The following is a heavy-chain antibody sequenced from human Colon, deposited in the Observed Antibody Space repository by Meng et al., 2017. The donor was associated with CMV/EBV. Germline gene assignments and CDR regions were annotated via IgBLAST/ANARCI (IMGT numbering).Heavy chain of an antibody. CDR3: ARAILEVRDGYNDPADY. J-gene: IGHJ4*02. Sequence: GESLKISCAGSGFMFNRFWMNWVRQAPGKGLEWVSSISSSSSYIYYADSVKGRFTISRDNAKNSLYLQMNSLRAEDTAVYYCARAILEVRDGYNDPADYWGQGTLVTVSS. CDR1: GFMFNRFW. CDR2: ISSSSSYI. D-gene: IGHD5-24*01. V-gene: IGHV3-21*01.